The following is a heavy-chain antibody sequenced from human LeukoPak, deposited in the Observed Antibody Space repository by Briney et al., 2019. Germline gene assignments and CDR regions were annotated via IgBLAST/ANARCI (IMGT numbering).Heavy chain of an antibody. D-gene: IGHD5-24*01. J-gene: IGHJ6*02. Sequence: PGGFLRLSCAASGFTFSSYAMHWVRQAPGKGLEYVSAISSNGGSTYYANSVKGRFTICRDNSKNTLYPQMGSLRAEDMAVYYCARSRDGYYYYYGMDVWGRGTTVTVSS. V-gene: IGHV3-64*01. CDR1: GFTFSSYA. CDR3: ARSRDGYYYYYGMDV. CDR2: ISSNGGST.